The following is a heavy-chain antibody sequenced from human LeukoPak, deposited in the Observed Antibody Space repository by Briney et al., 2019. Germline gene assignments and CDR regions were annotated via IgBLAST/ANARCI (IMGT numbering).Heavy chain of an antibody. Sequence: GGSLRLSCAASGFTFTNYAMGWVRQAPGKGPEWVSSISNGGGSTYYADSVKGRFTISRDNSKNTLYLQMNSLRAEDTAVYYCAKDPTRGGYYYFDHWGQGTLVTVSS. V-gene: IGHV3-23*01. CDR2: ISNGGGST. D-gene: IGHD3-3*01. J-gene: IGHJ4*02. CDR1: GFTFTNYA. CDR3: AKDPTRGGYYYFDH.